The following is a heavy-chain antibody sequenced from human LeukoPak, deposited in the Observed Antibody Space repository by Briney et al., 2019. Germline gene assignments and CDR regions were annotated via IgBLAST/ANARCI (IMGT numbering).Heavy chain of an antibody. V-gene: IGHV3-64*01. CDR1: GFTFSSYA. J-gene: IGHJ4*02. D-gene: IGHD1-26*01. CDR3: ARGGATTLFDY. CDR2: ITTNGDKT. Sequence: GGSLRLSCAASGFTFSSYAMHWVRQAPGKGLEYVSAITTNGDKTYYGNSVKGRFTISRDNSKNTLYLQMGSLRIEDMAVYYCARGGATTLFDYWGQGILVTVSS.